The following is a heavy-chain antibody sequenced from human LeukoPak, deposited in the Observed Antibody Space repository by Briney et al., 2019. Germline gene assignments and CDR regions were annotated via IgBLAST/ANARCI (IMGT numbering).Heavy chain of an antibody. V-gene: IGHV1-18*01. D-gene: IGHD3-22*01. CDR2: ISAYNGHT. Sequence: ASVKVSCKASGYTFTNYGISWVRQAPGQGLEWMGWISAYNGHTKYAQKFQGRVTLTTDTATSTAYMELRSLRSDDTAVYFCARGFPPRTNYDRSGYYSYYFDYWGQGTLVTVSS. J-gene: IGHJ4*02. CDR3: ARGFPPRTNYDRSGYYSYYFDY. CDR1: GYTFTNYG.